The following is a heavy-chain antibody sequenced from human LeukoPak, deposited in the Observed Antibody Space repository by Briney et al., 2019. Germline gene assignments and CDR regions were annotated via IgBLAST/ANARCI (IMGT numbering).Heavy chain of an antibody. CDR3: ARASPRGYTYGPTYYFDY. CDR1: GFTFSNYW. Sequence: PGGSLRLSCAASGFTFSNYWVHWVRQAPGKGLEWVSVISGSGGSTYYADSVKGRLTISRDNSKNTLRLQMNSLRAEDTAVYYCARASPRGYTYGPTYYFDYWGQGTLVTVSS. J-gene: IGHJ4*02. D-gene: IGHD5-18*01. CDR2: ISGSGGST. V-gene: IGHV3-23*01.